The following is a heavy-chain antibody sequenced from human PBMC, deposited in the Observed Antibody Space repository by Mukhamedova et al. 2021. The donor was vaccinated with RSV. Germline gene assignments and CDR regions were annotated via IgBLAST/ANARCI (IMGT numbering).Heavy chain of an antibody. V-gene: IGHV1-69-2*01. D-gene: IGHD3-3*01. Sequence: GLVDPEDGETIYAEKFQGRVTITADTSTDTAYMELSSLSSEDTAVYYCATLNYFGGMDVWGQGTTVTVSS. CDR2: VDPEDGET. J-gene: IGHJ6*02. CDR3: ATLNYFGGMDV.